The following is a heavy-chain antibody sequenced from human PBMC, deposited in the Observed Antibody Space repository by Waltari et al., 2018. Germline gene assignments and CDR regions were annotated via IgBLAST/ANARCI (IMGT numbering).Heavy chain of an antibody. CDR2: ISGSGGST. J-gene: IGHJ4*02. Sequence: EVQLLESGGGLVQPGGSLRLSCAASGFTFSSYAMSWVRQSPGKGLEWVSTISGSGGSTYYADSVKGRFTISRDNSKNTLYLQMNSLRAEDTAVYYCAKGTYRSGTGLYFDYWGQGTLVTVSS. CDR1: GFTFSSYA. CDR3: AKGTYRSGTGLYFDY. D-gene: IGHD6-19*01. V-gene: IGHV3-23*01.